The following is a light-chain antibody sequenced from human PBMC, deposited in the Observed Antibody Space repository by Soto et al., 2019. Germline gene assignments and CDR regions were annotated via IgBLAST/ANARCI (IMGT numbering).Light chain of an antibody. Sequence: QSALTQPASVSGSPGQSITISCTGTSSDVGGYNYVSWYQHHPGKAPKLRIFDVSNRPSGVSNRFSSSKSGNTASLPISGLQPEDEADYYCSSYTTSNTRQIVFGTGTKVTVL. CDR2: DVS. J-gene: IGLJ1*01. CDR3: SSYTTSNTRQIV. V-gene: IGLV2-14*03. CDR1: SSDVGGYNY.